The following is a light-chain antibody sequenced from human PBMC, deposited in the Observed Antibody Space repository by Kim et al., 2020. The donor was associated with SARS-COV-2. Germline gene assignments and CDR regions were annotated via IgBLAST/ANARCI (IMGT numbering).Light chain of an antibody. CDR1: QSDSSN. J-gene: IGKJ4*01. V-gene: IGKV3-15*01. Sequence: VSPGERATLSCRASQSDSSNLAWYQQKPGQAPRLLIYGASTRATGIPARFSGSGSGTEFTLTISSLQSEDFAVYYCQQYNNWPLTFGGGTKVDIK. CDR2: GAS. CDR3: QQYNNWPLT.